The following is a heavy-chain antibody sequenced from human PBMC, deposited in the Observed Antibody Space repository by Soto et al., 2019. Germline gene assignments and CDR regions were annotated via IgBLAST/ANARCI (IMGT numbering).Heavy chain of an antibody. Sequence: SSVKVSCKASGGTFSSYAISWVRQAPGQGLEWMGGIIPIFGTANYEQKFQGRVTITADKSTSTAYMELSSLRSEVMAVYFCARADSTPNYDSSGYYYREGGMDVWG. CDR1: GGTFSSYA. V-gene: IGHV1-69*06. J-gene: IGHJ6*02. CDR3: ARADSTPNYDSSGYYYREGGMDV. D-gene: IGHD3-22*01. CDR2: IIPIFGTA.